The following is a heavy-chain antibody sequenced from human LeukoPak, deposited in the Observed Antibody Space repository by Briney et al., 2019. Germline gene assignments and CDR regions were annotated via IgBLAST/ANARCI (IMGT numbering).Heavy chain of an antibody. CDR2: ISSSSSYI. Sequence: GGSLRLSCAASGFTFSSYSMNWVRQAPGKGLEWVSSISSSSSYIYYADSVKGRFTISRDNAKDSLYLQMNGLRAEDTAVYYCARSLFLSIAAAGTEELFFDYWGQGTLVTVSS. D-gene: IGHD6-13*01. CDR1: GFTFSSYS. V-gene: IGHV3-21*01. J-gene: IGHJ4*02. CDR3: ARSLFLSIAAAGTEELFFDY.